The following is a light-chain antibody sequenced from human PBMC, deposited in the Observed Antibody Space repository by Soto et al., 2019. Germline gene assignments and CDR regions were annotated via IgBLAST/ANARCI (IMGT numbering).Light chain of an antibody. Sequence: DIQMTQSPSSLSASVGDRVTITCRASQSISTYLNWFQQKPGKAPKFLIYGASNLQSGVPSRFSGSGFGTDFTLTISSLQPEDFATYYCQQSSITPRTFGQGTKVEIK. CDR1: QSISTY. V-gene: IGKV1-39*01. CDR3: QQSSITPRT. J-gene: IGKJ1*01. CDR2: GAS.